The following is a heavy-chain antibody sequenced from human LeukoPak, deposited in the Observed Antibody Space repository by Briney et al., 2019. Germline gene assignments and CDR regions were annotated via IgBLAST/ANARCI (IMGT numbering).Heavy chain of an antibody. CDR2: ISPDGSER. D-gene: IGHD3-10*01. CDR3: ARDYT. Sequence: GGSLRLSCAASGFTFSTNEMTWVRQVPGRGLEWVASISPDGSERSYVDSVRGRFTVSRDNAKNSLDLQMDSLTADDTGVYYCARDYTWGQGTLATVSS. CDR1: GFTFSTNE. J-gene: IGHJ5*02. V-gene: IGHV3-7*01.